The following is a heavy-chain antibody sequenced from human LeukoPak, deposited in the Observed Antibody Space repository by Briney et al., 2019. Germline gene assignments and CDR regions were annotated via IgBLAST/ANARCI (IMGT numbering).Heavy chain of an antibody. CDR2: IYYSGST. D-gene: IGHD3-10*01. J-gene: IGHJ6*04. V-gene: IGHV4-31*03. Sequence: PSQTLSLTCTVSGGSISSGGYYWGRVRQHPGTGLEWIGYIYYSGSTYYNPSLKSRVTISVYTSKNQFSLKLSSVTAADTAVYYCARDRVYYGSGSYQPYYYGMDVWGKGTTVTVSS. CDR3: ARDRVYYGSGSYQPYYYGMDV. CDR1: GGSISSGGYY.